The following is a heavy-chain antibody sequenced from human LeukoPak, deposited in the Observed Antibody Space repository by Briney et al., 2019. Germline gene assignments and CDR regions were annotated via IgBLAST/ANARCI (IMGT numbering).Heavy chain of an antibody. Sequence: GGSLRLSCAASGFTFTTYWMGWVRQAPGKGLEWVASIKQDGSEKYYVDSVKGRFTISRDNAENSLYLQMNSLRADDTAFYYCARPLLYYYGSETYFWFDPWGQGTLVTVSS. CDR1: GFTFTTYW. CDR2: IKQDGSEK. J-gene: IGHJ5*02. CDR3: ARPLLYYYGSETYFWFDP. V-gene: IGHV3-7*01. D-gene: IGHD3-10*01.